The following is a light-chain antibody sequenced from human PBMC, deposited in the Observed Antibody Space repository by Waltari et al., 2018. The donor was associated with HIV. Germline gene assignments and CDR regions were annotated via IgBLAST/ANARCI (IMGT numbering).Light chain of an antibody. CDR2: EVN. CDR3: SSYAGSNNVV. V-gene: IGLV2-8*01. Sequence: QSALTQPPSASGSPGQSVTISCSGTSSDVGDYDFVSWYQQHPGTFPNLILYEVNTRPSGFPDRFSGSKSGHTASLTVAGLQADDEADYYCSSYAGSNNVVFGGGTKLTVL. J-gene: IGLJ2*01. CDR1: SSDVGDYDF.